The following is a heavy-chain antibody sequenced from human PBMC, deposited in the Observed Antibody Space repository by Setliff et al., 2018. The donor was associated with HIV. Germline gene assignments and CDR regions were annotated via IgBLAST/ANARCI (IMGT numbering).Heavy chain of an antibody. D-gene: IGHD5-12*01. Sequence: SVKVSCKASGSTFTSYAINWVRQAPGQGLEWMGGIIPIFSTSNYAQRFQGRVTITADESTSTAYMELSSLTSEDSAVYYCATNPEMATINYYYYYMDVWGKGITVTVSS. CDR3: ATNPEMATINYYYYYMDV. V-gene: IGHV1-69*13. CDR1: GSTFTSYA. CDR2: IIPIFSTS. J-gene: IGHJ6*03.